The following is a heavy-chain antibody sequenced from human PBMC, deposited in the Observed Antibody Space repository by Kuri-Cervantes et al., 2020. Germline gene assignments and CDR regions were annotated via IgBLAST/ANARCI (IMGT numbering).Heavy chain of an antibody. J-gene: IGHJ4*02. D-gene: IGHD2-15*01. CDR2: INSDGSST. Sequence: GGSLRLSCAASGFTFSSYAMHWVRQAPGKGLVWVSRINSDGSSTSYADSVKGRFTISRDNAKNTLYLQMNSLRAEDTAVYYCAHLITRVAYFDYWGQGTLVTVSS. CDR3: AHLITRVAYFDY. CDR1: GFTFSSYA. V-gene: IGHV3-74*01.